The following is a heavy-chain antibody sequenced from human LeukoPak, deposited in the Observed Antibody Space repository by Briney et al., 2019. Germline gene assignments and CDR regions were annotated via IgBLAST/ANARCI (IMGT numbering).Heavy chain of an antibody. D-gene: IGHD3-22*01. CDR1: GFTFSDYY. CDR3: ARDYYDSSGYPLDY. J-gene: IGHJ4*02. CDR2: ISSSSSYT. Sequence: GGSLRLSCAASGFTFSDYYMSWIRQAPGKGLEWVSYISSSSSYTNYADSVKGRFTISRDNAKNSLYLQMNSLRAEDTAVYYCARDYYDSSGYPLDYWGQGTLVTVSS. V-gene: IGHV3-11*05.